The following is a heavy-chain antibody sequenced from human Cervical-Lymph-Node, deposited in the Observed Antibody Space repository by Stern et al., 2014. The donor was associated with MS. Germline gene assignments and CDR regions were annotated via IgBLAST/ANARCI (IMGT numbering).Heavy chain of an antibody. J-gene: IGHJ4*02. CDR1: GFTFSSHG. D-gene: IGHD3-10*01. CDR2: ISYDGSDT. CDR3: VKRGITEVRGVRLGDY. V-gene: IGHV3-30*18. Sequence: VQLVESGGGVVQPGRSLRLTCTVSGFTFSSHGMHWVRQAPGKGLEWVSVISYDGSDTYYAESVKGRFTISRDNTKNTLYLEMRRLRREDTAVYYCVKRGITEVRGVRLGDYWGPGTLVSVSS.